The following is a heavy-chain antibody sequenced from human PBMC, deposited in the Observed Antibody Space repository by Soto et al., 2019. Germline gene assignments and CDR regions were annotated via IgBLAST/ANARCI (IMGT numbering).Heavy chain of an antibody. CDR1: GFTFSRYA. D-gene: IGHD5-18*01. J-gene: IGHJ3*02. V-gene: IGHV3-64D*06. CDR3: VKDRNTAMVPDAFDI. Sequence: GGALRLSCSPSGFTFSRYAMHWVRQAPWKGLEYVSAISSNGGSTYYADSVKGRFTISRDNSKNTLYLQMSSLRAEDTAVYYCVKDRNTAMVPDAFDIWGQGTMVTVSS. CDR2: ISSNGGST.